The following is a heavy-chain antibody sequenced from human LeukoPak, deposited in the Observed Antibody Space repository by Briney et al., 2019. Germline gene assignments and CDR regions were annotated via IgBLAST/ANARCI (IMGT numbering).Heavy chain of an antibody. CDR1: GFTFSSYA. V-gene: IGHV3-30-3*02. Sequence: PGRSLRLSCAASGFTFSSYAMHWVRQAPGKGLEWVAVISYDGSNKYYADSVKGRFTISRDNSKNTLYLQMNSLRAEDTAVYYCAKYSSSSSPPDYWGQGTLVTVSS. CDR3: AKYSSSSSPPDY. J-gene: IGHJ4*02. CDR2: ISYDGSNK. D-gene: IGHD6-6*01.